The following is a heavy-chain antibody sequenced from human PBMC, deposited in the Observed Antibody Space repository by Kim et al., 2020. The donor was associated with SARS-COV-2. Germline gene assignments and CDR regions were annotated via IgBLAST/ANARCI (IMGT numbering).Heavy chain of an antibody. J-gene: IGHJ6*03. CDR3: ARLPTYYYYYMDV. V-gene: IGHV4-59*08. Sequence: NPALKSRVTISVDTSKKQFALKLSAVTAADTAVYYCARLPTYYYYYMDVWGKGTTVTVSS.